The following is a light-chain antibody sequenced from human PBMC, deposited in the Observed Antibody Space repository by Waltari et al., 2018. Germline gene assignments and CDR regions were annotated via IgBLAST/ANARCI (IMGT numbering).Light chain of an antibody. CDR3: SSYTSSSTLV. CDR2: AVS. V-gene: IGLV2-14*01. Sequence: QSALTQPASVSGSPGQSITISCTGTSSDVGGYNYASWYQQHPGKAPKLMIYAVSNRPAGGYDLCSGSKSGNTASLTIAGLQAEDEADYYCSSYTSSSTLVFGGGTKLTVL. J-gene: IGLJ3*02. CDR1: SSDVGGYNY.